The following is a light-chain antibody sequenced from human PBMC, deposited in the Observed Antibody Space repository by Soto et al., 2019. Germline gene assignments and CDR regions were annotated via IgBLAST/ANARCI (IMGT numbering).Light chain of an antibody. J-gene: IGLJ2*01. Sequence: QSALTQPPSVSGSPGQSVTISCTGTSSDVGSYDRVPWYQQSPGTAPKVIIYEVSNRPSGVPDRFSGSKSGNTASLTISGLQAEDEADYYCSSHTNISPLFGGGTKLTVL. CDR3: SSHTNISPL. CDR1: SSDVGSYDR. V-gene: IGLV2-18*02. CDR2: EVS.